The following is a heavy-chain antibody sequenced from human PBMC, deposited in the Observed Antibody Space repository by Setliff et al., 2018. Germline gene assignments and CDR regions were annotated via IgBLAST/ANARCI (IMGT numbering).Heavy chain of an antibody. CDR1: GYSFLSYG. D-gene: IGHD2-15*01. V-gene: IGHV1-69*05. CDR2: IIPMFGTT. J-gene: IGHJ5*02. CDR3: ARDSPEMVAPPAAHCFDP. Sequence: SVKVSCKASGYSFLSYGITWVRQAPGQGLEWMGGIIPMFGTTAYTQKFQDRVTITTDESTSTAYMELNSLTSDDTPVYYCARDSPEMVAPPAAHCFDPWGQGTLVTVSS.